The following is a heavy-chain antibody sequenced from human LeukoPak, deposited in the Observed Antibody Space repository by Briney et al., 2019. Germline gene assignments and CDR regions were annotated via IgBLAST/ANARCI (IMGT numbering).Heavy chain of an antibody. V-gene: IGHV3-72*01. D-gene: IGHD6-19*01. J-gene: IGHJ4*02. CDR2: SRNRAKSYTT. CDR3: VREAYTSDWHFDY. CDR1: GFTFDDYA. Sequence: PGRSLRLSCAASGFTFDDYAMHWVRQAPGKGLEWVGRSRNRAKSYTTDYAASVRGRFTISRDDSQNSLYLQMRSLKTEDTAVYHCVREAYTSDWHFDYWGQGTLVTVSS.